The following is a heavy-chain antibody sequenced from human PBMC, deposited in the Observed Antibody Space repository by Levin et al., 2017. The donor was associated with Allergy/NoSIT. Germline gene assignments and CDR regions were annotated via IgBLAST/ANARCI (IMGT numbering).Heavy chain of an antibody. Sequence: PGGSLRLSCAASGFTFTNYAMNWVRQAPGKGLEWVSLVDKRGRSTYYADSVKGRFTISRDNSKDTLYLQMSSLGAEDTATYYCTTDLDSSGSYVGNWFDFWGQGTLVTVSS. V-gene: IGHV3-23*03. J-gene: IGHJ5*01. D-gene: IGHD6-19*01. CDR1: GFTFTNYA. CDR2: VDKRGRST. CDR3: TTDLDSSGSYVGNWFDF.